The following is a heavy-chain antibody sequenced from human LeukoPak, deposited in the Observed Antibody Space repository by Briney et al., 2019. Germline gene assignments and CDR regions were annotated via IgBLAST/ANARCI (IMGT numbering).Heavy chain of an antibody. D-gene: IGHD6-13*01. V-gene: IGHV3-11*04. J-gene: IGHJ4*02. CDR1: GITFSNYY. CDR3: ARDLGIANPTLDY. CDR2: ISSSGSNK. Sequence: NPGGSLRLSCAASGITFSNYYMTWIRQAPGKGLEWVSYISSSGSNKYYADSVKGRFTISRDNSKNTLYLQMNSLRAEDTAVYYCARDLGIANPTLDYWGQGTLVTVSS.